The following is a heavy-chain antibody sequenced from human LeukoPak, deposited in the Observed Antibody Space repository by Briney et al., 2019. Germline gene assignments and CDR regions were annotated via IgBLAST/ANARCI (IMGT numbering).Heavy chain of an antibody. D-gene: IGHD3-3*01. J-gene: IGHJ5*02. CDR1: GYTFTGYY. CDR3: AREDGLRFSEWLSQNFNWFDP. V-gene: IGHV1-2*02. CDR2: INPNSGGT. Sequence: GASVKVSCKASGYTFTGYYMHWVRQAPGQGLEWMGWINPNSGGTNYAQKFQGRVTMTRDTSISTAYMELSRLRSDDTAVYYCAREDGLRFSEWLSQNFNWFDPWGQGTLVTVSS.